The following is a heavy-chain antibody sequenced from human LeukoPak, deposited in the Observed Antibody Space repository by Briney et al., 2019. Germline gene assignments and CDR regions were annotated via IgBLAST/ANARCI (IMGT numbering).Heavy chain of an antibody. V-gene: IGHV4-59*01. CDR3: ARGSGSATPFPFDY. J-gene: IGHJ4*02. Sequence: PGGSLRLSCAASGFTFSSYAMSWVRQAPGKGLEWIGYIYYSGSTNYNPSLKSRVTIPVDTSKNQFSLKLSSVTAADTAVYYCARGSGSATPFPFDYWGQGTLVTVSS. CDR1: GFTFSSYA. CDR2: IYYSGST. D-gene: IGHD1-26*01.